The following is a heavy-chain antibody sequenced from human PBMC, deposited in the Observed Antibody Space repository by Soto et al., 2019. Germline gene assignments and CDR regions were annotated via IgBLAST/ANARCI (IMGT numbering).Heavy chain of an antibody. D-gene: IGHD2-21*02. V-gene: IGHV1-8*01. CDR3: ARGVVVTAMGRIGNWFDP. CDR1: GYTFTSYD. Sequence: GASVKVSCKASGYTFTSYDINWVRQATGQGLEWMGWMNPNSGNTGYAQKFQGRVTMTRNTSISTAYMELSSLRSEDTAVYYCARGVVVTAMGRIGNWFDPWGQGTLVTVSS. CDR2: MNPNSGNT. J-gene: IGHJ5*02.